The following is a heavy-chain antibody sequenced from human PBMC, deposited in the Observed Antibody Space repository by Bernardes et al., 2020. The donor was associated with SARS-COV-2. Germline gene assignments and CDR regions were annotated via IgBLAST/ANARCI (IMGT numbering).Heavy chain of an antibody. D-gene: IGHD6-19*01. CDR1: GFTFSNYG. CDR3: AIGAVAGTESFGF. V-gene: IGHV3-30*03. CDR2: ISYDGSQK. J-gene: IGHJ4*02. Sequence: SLRLSCAGSGFTFSNYGMHWVRQAPGKGLEWVATISYDGSQKKYADSVKGRFTISRANSKNTLFLQMNSLRTEDTAVHFCAIGAVAGTESFGFWGQGALVTVSS.